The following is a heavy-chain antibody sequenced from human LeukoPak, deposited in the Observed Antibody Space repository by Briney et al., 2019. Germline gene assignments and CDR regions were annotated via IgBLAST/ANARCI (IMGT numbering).Heavy chain of an antibody. CDR1: GFTFSSYA. Sequence: PGGSLRLSCAASGFTFSSYAMSRVRQAPGKGLEWVSAISGSGGSTYYADSVKGRFTISRDNSKNTLYLQMNSLRAEDTAVYYCAKDDCNSTSCYFVYWGQGTLVTVSS. D-gene: IGHD2-2*01. V-gene: IGHV3-23*01. CDR2: ISGSGGST. CDR3: AKDDCNSTSCYFVY. J-gene: IGHJ4*02.